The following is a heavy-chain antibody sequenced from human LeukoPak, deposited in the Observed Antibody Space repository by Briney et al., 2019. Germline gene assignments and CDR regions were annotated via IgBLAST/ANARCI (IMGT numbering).Heavy chain of an antibody. V-gene: IGHV1-69*01. CDR1: GGTFSSYA. Sequence: GSSVKVSCKASGGTFSSYAISWVRQAPGQGLEWMGGIIPIFGTANYAQKFQGRVTITADESTSTTYMELRSLRSDDTAVYYCARDLEEQWLARKFDYWGQGTLVTVSS. CDR2: IIPIFGTA. CDR3: ARDLEEQWLARKFDY. J-gene: IGHJ4*02. D-gene: IGHD6-19*01.